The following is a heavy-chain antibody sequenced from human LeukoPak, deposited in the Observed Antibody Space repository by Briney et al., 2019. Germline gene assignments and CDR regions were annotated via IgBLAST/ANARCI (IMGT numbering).Heavy chain of an antibody. CDR1: GFTFSSYA. Sequence: GGSLRLSCAASGFTFSSYAMSWVRQAPGKGLEWVSAISGSGGSTYYADSVKGRFTISRDNSKNTLYLQMNSLRAEDTAVYYCAKVGETTVREYYFDYWGQGTLVTVFS. D-gene: IGHD3-10*01. CDR3: AKVGETTVREYYFDY. V-gene: IGHV3-23*01. J-gene: IGHJ4*02. CDR2: ISGSGGST.